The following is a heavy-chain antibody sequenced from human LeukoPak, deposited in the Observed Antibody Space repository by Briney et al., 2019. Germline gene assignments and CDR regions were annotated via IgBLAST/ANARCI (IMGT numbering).Heavy chain of an antibody. Sequence: SETLSLTCTVSGGSISSGEYYWSWIRQPPGKGLEWIGYIYYSGSTYYNPSLKSRVTISVDTSKNQFSLKLSSVTAADTAVYYCARVRIYYYDSSGTWTGLPVGMDVWGQGTTVTVSS. D-gene: IGHD3-22*01. CDR3: ARVRIYYYDSSGTWTGLPVGMDV. J-gene: IGHJ6*02. V-gene: IGHV4-30-4*01. CDR1: GGSISSGEYY. CDR2: IYYSGST.